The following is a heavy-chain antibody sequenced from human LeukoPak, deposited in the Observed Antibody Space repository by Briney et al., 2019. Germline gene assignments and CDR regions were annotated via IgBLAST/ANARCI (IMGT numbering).Heavy chain of an antibody. CDR2: IWYDGSNK. Sequence: PGGSLRLSCAASGFTFSSYGMHWVRQAPGKGLEWVAVIWYDGSNKYYADSVKGRFTISRDNSKNTLYLQMNSLRAEDTAVYYCAKGFGGSSWYDAFDIWGQGTMVTVSS. J-gene: IGHJ3*02. CDR3: AKGFGGSSWYDAFDI. D-gene: IGHD6-13*01. CDR1: GFTFSSYG. V-gene: IGHV3-33*06.